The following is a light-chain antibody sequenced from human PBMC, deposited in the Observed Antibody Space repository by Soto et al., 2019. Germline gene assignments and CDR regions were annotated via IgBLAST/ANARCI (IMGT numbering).Light chain of an antibody. V-gene: IGLV4-69*01. CDR1: SGHSSYA. CDR2: LDSDGSH. J-gene: IGLJ2*01. CDR3: QTWGTGIHVV. Sequence: QPVLTQSPSASASLGASVKLTCTLSSGHSSYAIAWHQQQPEKGPRYLMKLDSDGSHTEGDGIPDRFSGSSSGAERYLTISSLQSEDEADYYCQTWGTGIHVVFGGGTKVTVL.